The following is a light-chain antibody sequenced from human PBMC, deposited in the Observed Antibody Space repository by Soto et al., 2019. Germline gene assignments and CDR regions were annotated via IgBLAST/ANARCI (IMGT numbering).Light chain of an antibody. Sequence: EIVLTQSPGTLSLSPGERATLSCRASQSVRSSYLAWYQQKPGQAPRLLIYGASSRATGIPDRFSGSGSGTDFTLTISRLEPEDFAEYYCQQYGSSPRTFGQGTKVEIK. CDR3: QQYGSSPRT. CDR2: GAS. V-gene: IGKV3-20*01. CDR1: QSVRSSY. J-gene: IGKJ1*01.